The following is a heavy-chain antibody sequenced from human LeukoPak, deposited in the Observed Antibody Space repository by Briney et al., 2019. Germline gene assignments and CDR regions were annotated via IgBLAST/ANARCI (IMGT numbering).Heavy chain of an antibody. CDR2: FDPEEGET. V-gene: IGHV1-24*01. CDR3: GTDGHRYYYYGMDV. CDR1: GYTPTELS. J-gene: IGHJ6*02. Sequence: GASVKVSCKVSGYTPTELSMQWVREAPGKGLECRGGFDPEEGETIYAQKFQGRVTMTEDTSTDTAYMELSSLGSEEPAVYYCGTDGHRYYYYGMDVWGQGTTVTVSS.